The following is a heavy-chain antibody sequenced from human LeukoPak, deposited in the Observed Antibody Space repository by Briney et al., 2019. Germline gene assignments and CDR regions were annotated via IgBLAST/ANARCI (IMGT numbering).Heavy chain of an antibody. D-gene: IGHD2-15*01. CDR1: GFTFSSYE. V-gene: IGHV3-48*03. Sequence: PGGSLRLSCAASGFTFSSYEVNWVRQAPGKGLEWVSYISSSGSTIYYADSVKGRFTISRDNAKNSLYLQMNSLRAEDTAVYYCARVLRCSGGSCYSGGAFDIWGQGTMVTVSS. CDR2: ISSSGSTI. J-gene: IGHJ3*02. CDR3: ARVLRCSGGSCYSGGAFDI.